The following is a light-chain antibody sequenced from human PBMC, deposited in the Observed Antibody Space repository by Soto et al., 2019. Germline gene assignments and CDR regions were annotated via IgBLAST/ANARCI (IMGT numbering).Light chain of an antibody. J-gene: IGKJ3*01. Sequence: IQLTQSPSSLSASVGDRVTITCRASQGISSYLAWYQQKPGKAPKLLIYATSTLQSGVPSRFRGSGSGTDFTLTISCLQPEDFATYYCQQLNSYSFTFGPGTKVDI. V-gene: IGKV1-9*01. CDR2: ATS. CDR3: QQLNSYSFT. CDR1: QGISSY.